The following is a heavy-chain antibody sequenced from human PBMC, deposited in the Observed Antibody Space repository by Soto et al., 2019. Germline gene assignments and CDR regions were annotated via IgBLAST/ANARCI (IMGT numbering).Heavy chain of an antibody. CDR2: IYYSGST. Sequence: KPSETLSLTCTVCGGSISSGDYYWSWIRQPPGKGLEWIGYIYYSGSTYYNPSLKSRVTISVDTSKNQFSLKLSSVTAADTAVYYCARDRRAPAAPFDYWGQGTLVTVSS. CDR3: ARDRRAPAAPFDY. D-gene: IGHD2-2*01. CDR1: GGSISSGDYY. J-gene: IGHJ4*02. V-gene: IGHV4-30-4*01.